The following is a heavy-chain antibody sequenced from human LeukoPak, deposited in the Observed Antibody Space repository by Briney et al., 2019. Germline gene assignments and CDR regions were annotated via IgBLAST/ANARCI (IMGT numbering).Heavy chain of an antibody. D-gene: IGHD6-19*01. V-gene: IGHV3-30*18. Sequence: PGGSLRLSCAASGFTFSSYGMHWVRQAPGKGLEWVGIISYDGSNRYYPDSVKGRFTISRDNSKNTLYLQMNSMRAEDTAVYYCAKGDSSGWSPLGYWGRGTLVTVSS. J-gene: IGHJ4*02. CDR1: GFTFSSYG. CDR3: AKGDSSGWSPLGY. CDR2: ISYDGSNR.